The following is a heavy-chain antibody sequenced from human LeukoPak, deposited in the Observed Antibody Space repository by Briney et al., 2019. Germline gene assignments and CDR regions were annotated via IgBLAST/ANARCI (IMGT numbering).Heavy chain of an antibody. CDR3: ARHEKLGQFDY. CDR2: VYYSGSA. J-gene: IGHJ4*02. CDR1: SGSISSYY. D-gene: IGHD3-10*01. Sequence: SETPSLTCTVSSGSISSYYWSWIRQPPGKGLEWIGYVYYSGSANYNPSLKSRVTISVDTSKNQFSLKLSSVTAADTAVYYCARHEKLGQFDYWGQGTLVTVSS. V-gene: IGHV4-59*08.